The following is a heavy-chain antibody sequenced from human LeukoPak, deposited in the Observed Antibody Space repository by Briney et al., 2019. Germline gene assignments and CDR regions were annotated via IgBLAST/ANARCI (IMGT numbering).Heavy chain of an antibody. V-gene: IGHV3-66*01. CDR1: GFTVSSNY. CDR3: ARGWYSGSYYDY. D-gene: IGHD1-26*01. CDR2: IYSGGST. Sequence: GGSLRLSCAASGFTVSSNYMSWVRQAPGKGLEWVSVIYSGGSTYYADSVKGRFTIPRDNSKNTLYLQMNSLRAEDTAVYYCARGWYSGSYYDYWGQGTLVTVSS. J-gene: IGHJ4*02.